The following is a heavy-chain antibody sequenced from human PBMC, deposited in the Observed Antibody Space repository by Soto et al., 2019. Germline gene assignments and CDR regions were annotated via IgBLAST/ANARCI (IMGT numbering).Heavy chain of an antibody. D-gene: IGHD6-13*01. Sequence: QITLKESGPTLVKPTQTLTLTCTFSVFSLSTSAVGVGWIRQPPGKALEWLAFIYWDDDTRYSPSLKSSLNITKDTSKNQVVLAMTHMDPVDTATYYCAHLVLAGLTSYFDYWGQGTLVTVSS. J-gene: IGHJ4*02. V-gene: IGHV2-5*02. CDR2: IYWDDDT. CDR1: VFSLSTSAVG. CDR3: AHLVLAGLTSYFDY.